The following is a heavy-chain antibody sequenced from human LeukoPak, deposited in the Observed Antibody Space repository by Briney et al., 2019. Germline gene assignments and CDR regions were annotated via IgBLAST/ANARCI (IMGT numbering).Heavy chain of an antibody. V-gene: IGHV4-59*01. D-gene: IGHD3-22*01. Sequence: SETLSLTCTVSGGAISSYYWSWIRQPPGQGLEWIGYIYYSGSTNYNPSLKSRVTISVDTSKNQFSLKLSSVTAADTAVYYCAGASYDSSGVHWGQGTLVTVSS. J-gene: IGHJ4*02. CDR1: GGAISSYY. CDR2: IYYSGST. CDR3: AGASYDSSGVH.